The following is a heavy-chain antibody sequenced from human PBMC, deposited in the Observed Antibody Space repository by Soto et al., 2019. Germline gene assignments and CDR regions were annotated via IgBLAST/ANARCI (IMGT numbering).Heavy chain of an antibody. Sequence: QVPLQESGPRLVTPSGTLSLTCAVSNSSISNDPGSTWVRQSPGKGLEWIGEIVHSGSNNYNPSLRSLVTVSVHKSKNQVSLKLTSVTAADTAVYYCARIIYISFRNFAHWGQGSLV. CDR1: NSSISNDPG. CDR2: IVHSGSN. J-gene: IGHJ4*02. D-gene: IGHD3-3*02. CDR3: ARIIYISFRNFAH. V-gene: IGHV4-4*02.